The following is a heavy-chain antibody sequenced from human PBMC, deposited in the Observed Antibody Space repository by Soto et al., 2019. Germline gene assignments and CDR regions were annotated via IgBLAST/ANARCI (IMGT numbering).Heavy chain of an antibody. V-gene: IGHV3-23*01. CDR1: GFTFTNYA. Sequence: EVRLLESGGGLVQPGGSLRLSCAASGFTFTNYAMSWVRQAPGKGLECVSAISGSGGNTFYADSVKGRFTISSDSSKNTLYLQMRSLRAEDTAVYYCAKTGDRTGWDYYFDFWGQGTLVTVSS. D-gene: IGHD6-19*01. CDR2: ISGSGGNT. CDR3: AKTGDRTGWDYYFDF. J-gene: IGHJ4*02.